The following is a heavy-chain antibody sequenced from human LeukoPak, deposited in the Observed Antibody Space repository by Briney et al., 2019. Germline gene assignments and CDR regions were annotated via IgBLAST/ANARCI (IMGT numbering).Heavy chain of an antibody. CDR3: ARDSSGYHGFDY. CDR1: GGSISSYY. CDR2: IYYSGCT. D-gene: IGHD3-22*01. Sequence: SETLSLTCTVSGGSISSYYWSWIRQPPGKGLEWIGYIYYSGCTNYNPSLKSRVTISVDTSKNQFSLKLSSVTAADTAVYYCARDSSGYHGFDYWGQGTLVTVSS. J-gene: IGHJ4*02. V-gene: IGHV4-59*12.